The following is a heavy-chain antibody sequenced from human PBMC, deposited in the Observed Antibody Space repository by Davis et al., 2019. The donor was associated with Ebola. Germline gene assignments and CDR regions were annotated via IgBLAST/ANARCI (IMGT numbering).Heavy chain of an antibody. J-gene: IGHJ4*02. CDR1: GFTFSSYG. CDR3: AKSPPLLRFLEWLFDY. CDR2: ISYDGSNK. Sequence: GESLKISCAASGFTFSSYGMHWVRQAPGKGLEWVAVISYDGSNKYYADSVKGRFTISRDNSKNTLYLQMNSLRAEDTAVYYCAKSPPLLRFLEWLFDYWGQGTLVTVSS. D-gene: IGHD3-3*01. V-gene: IGHV3-30*18.